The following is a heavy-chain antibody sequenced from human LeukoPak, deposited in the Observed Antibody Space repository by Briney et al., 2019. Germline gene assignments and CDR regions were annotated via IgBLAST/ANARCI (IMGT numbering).Heavy chain of an antibody. J-gene: IGHJ4*02. Sequence: ASVKVSCKASGYTFTNSYIQWVRQAPGQGLEWMGWIDPNSGGTKYAQRFQGRVTMTRDTSISTAYMALSGLRSDDTAVFYCARSIMPASTWAYWGQGTLVIVSS. D-gene: IGHD2-2*01. V-gene: IGHV1-2*02. CDR2: IDPNSGGT. CDR1: GYTFTNSY. CDR3: ARSIMPASTWAY.